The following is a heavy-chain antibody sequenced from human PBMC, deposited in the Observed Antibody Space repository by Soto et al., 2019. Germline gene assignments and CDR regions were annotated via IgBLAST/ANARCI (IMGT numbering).Heavy chain of an antibody. Sequence: SETLSLTCTFSGGSISSYYWSWIRQPPGKGLEWVGYMYYSGITNYNPSLKSRVTISVDTSKNQFSLKLSSVTAADTAVYYCARLSSGDYPDYFDYWGQGTLVTVSS. CDR2: MYYSGIT. D-gene: IGHD3-22*01. V-gene: IGHV4-59*01. CDR3: ARLSSGDYPDYFDY. J-gene: IGHJ4*02. CDR1: GGSISSYY.